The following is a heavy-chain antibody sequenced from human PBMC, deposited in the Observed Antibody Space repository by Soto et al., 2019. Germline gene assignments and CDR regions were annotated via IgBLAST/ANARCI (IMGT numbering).Heavy chain of an antibody. J-gene: IGHJ6*02. CDR3: ARERGKVVRKYYYGMDV. D-gene: IGHD1-26*01. CDR1: GFTFSSYG. CDR2: IWYDGSNK. V-gene: IGHV3-33*01. Sequence: LRLSCAASGFTFSSYGMHWVRQAPGKGLEWVAVIWYDGSNKYYADSVKGRFTISRDNSKNTLYLQMNSLRAEDTAVYYCARERGKVVRKYYYGMDVWGQGTTVTVSS.